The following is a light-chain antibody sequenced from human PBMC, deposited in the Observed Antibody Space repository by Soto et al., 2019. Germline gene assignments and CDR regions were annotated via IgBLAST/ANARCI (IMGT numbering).Light chain of an antibody. CDR1: SSNIGSYT. V-gene: IGLV1-44*01. CDR2: TQN. CDR3: AVWDDSLNGHLV. J-gene: IGLJ2*01. Sequence: QSVLTQPPSASGTPGQRVTMSCSGSSSNIGSYTVNWFQQLPGTAPKLLIFTQNQRPSGVPDRFSGSQSGTAASLAISGLQYDDEADYYCAVWDDSLNGHLVFGGGTKVTVL.